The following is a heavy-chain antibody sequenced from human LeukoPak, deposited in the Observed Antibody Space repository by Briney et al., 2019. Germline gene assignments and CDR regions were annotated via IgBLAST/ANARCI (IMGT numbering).Heavy chain of an antibody. J-gene: IGHJ6*02. D-gene: IGHD2-2*01. CDR3: ASSDCSSTSATCYYYYGMDV. CDR1: GFTFSSYW. CDR2: IKQDGSEK. V-gene: IGHV3-7*01. Sequence: PGGSLRLSCAASGFTFSSYWMSWVRQAPGKGLEWVANIKQDGSEKYYVDSVKGRFTISRDNAKNSLYLQMNSLRAEDTAVYYCASSDCSSTSATCYYYYGMDVWGQGTTVTVSS.